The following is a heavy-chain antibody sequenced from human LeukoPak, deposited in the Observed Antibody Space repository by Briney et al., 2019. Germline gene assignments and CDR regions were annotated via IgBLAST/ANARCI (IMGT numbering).Heavy chain of an antibody. CDR1: GFTFSSYN. Sequence: GGSLRLSCAASGFTFSSYNMNWVRQAPGKGLEWVSSISSSSSYIYYADSVKGRFTISRDNAKNSLFLQMNSLRVEDTAVYYCARVHDLYCSTSSCFSVWGQGTLVTVSP. D-gene: IGHD2-2*01. J-gene: IGHJ4*02. V-gene: IGHV3-21*01. CDR3: ARVHDLYCSTSSCFSV. CDR2: ISSSSSYI.